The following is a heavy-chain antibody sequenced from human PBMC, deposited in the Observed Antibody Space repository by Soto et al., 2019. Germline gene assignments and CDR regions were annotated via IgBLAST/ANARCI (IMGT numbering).Heavy chain of an antibody. CDR2: VKSKIDGGAI. J-gene: IGHJ4*02. D-gene: IGHD2-15*01. CDR1: GLTFSRAW. Sequence: EVQLVESGGGLAQPGGSLRLSCAASGLTFSRAWMSWVRQAPGKGLEWVARVKSKIDGGAIDYAGPVKGRFTISRDDSRSTLYLQMSSLKTEDTALYYCTAEAYCGGCSCPEYWGQGTLVTVSS. CDR3: TAEAYCGGCSCPEY. V-gene: IGHV3-15*01.